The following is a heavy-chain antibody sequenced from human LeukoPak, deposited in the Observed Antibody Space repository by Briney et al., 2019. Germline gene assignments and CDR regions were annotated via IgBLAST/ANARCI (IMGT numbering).Heavy chain of an antibody. V-gene: IGHV1-46*01. CDR3: ARGRATDCGDYALDY. Sequence: ASVKVSCKASGYTFTSYYMHWVRQAPGQGLEWMGIINPSGGSTSYAQKFQGRVTMTRDTSTSTAYMELSSLRSEDTAVYYCARGRATDCGDYALDYWGQGTLVTVSS. CDR2: INPSGGST. D-gene: IGHD4-17*01. CDR1: GYTFTSYY. J-gene: IGHJ4*02.